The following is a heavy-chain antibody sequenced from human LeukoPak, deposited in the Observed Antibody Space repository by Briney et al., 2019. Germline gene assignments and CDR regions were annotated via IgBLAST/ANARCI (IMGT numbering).Heavy chain of an antibody. Sequence: MPSETLSLTCAVYGGSFSGYYWSWIRQPPGKGLEWIGEINHSGSTNYNPSLKSRVTISVDTSKNQFSLNLSPVTAADTAVYYCARGPAANVAFDIWGQGTMVTVSS. V-gene: IGHV4-34*01. CDR1: GGSFSGYY. D-gene: IGHD2-15*01. CDR2: INHSGST. CDR3: ARGPAANVAFDI. J-gene: IGHJ3*02.